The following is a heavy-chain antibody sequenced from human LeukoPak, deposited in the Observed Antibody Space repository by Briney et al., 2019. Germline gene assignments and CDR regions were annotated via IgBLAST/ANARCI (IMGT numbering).Heavy chain of an antibody. CDR2: LCWNDDK. Sequence: SGPTLVNPTQTLTLTCTFSGFSLSTSGVSVGWIRLPPGKALEWLALLCWNDDKRYRPSLKSRITITKDTSKNQVVLTMTNMYPVDTATYYCAHKGTTYAFDIWGQGTMVTVSS. J-gene: IGHJ3*02. V-gene: IGHV2-5*01. D-gene: IGHD4-11*01. CDR3: AHKGTTYAFDI. CDR1: GFSLSTSGVS.